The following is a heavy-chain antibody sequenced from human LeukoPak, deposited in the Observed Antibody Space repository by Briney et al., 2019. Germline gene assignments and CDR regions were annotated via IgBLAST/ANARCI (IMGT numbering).Heavy chain of an antibody. J-gene: IGHJ6*04. Sequence: SQTLSLTCTVSGGSISSGSYYWSWIRQPAGKGLEWIGRIYTSGSTNYNPSLKSRVTISVDTSKNQFSLKLSSVTAADTAVYYCARGDVVVVAATGSLDVWGKGTTVTISS. V-gene: IGHV4-61*02. CDR2: IYTSGST. CDR1: GGSISSGSYY. D-gene: IGHD2-15*01. CDR3: ARGDVVVVAATGSLDV.